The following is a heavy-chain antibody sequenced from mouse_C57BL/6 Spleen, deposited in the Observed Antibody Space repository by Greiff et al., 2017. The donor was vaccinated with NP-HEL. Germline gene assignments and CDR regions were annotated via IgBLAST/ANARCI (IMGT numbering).Heavy chain of an antibody. CDR3: ARWGGDY. J-gene: IGHJ2*01. Sequence: VKLMESGAELVRPGASVKLSCKASGYTFTDYYINWVKQRPGQGLEWIARIYPGSGNTYYNEKFKGKATLTAEKSSSTAYMQLSSLASEDSAVYFCARWGGDYWGQGTTLTVSS. CDR2: IYPGSGNT. CDR1: GYTFTDYY. V-gene: IGHV1-76*01.